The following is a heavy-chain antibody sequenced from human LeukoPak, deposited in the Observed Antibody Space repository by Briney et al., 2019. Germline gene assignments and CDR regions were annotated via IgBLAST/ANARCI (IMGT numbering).Heavy chain of an antibody. D-gene: IGHD2-2*01. V-gene: IGHV4-39*02. J-gene: IGHJ4*02. CDR3: ASLRERSFYARGFDY. Sequence: SETLSLTCTVSGGSISSRTYYWGWIRQPPGKGLEWIGNIYYSGSTYYNPSLKSRITMSVDTSKNHFSLKLSSVTAADTAVYYCASLRERSFYARGFDYWGQGTLVTVSS. CDR1: GGSISSRTYY. CDR2: IYYSGST.